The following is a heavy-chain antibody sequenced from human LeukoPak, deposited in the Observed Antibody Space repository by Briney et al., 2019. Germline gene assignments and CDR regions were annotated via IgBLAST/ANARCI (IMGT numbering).Heavy chain of an antibody. CDR2: IYTSGST. CDR1: GGSISSGSYY. D-gene: IGHD3-22*01. V-gene: IGHV4-61*02. Sequence: PSETLSLTCTVSGGSISSGSYYWSWIRQPAGKGLEWIGRIYTSGSTNYNPSLKSRVTISVDTSKNQFSLKLSSVTAADTAVYYCAAGYRGPHYYDYNWFDPWGQGTLVTVSS. J-gene: IGHJ5*02. CDR3: AAGYRGPHYYDYNWFDP.